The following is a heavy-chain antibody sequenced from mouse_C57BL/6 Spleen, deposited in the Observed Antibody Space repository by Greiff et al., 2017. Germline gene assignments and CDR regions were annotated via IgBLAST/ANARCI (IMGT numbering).Heavy chain of an antibody. CDR1: GFSLTSYG. J-gene: IGHJ1*03. CDR3: ARNDGYLSYWYFDV. CDR2: IWSDGST. V-gene: IGHV2-6*02. D-gene: IGHD2-3*01. Sequence: VKLVESGPGLVAPSQSLSITCTVSGFSLTSYGVHWVRQPPGKGLEWLVVIWSDGSTTYNSALKSRLSISKYNTKSQVFLKMNSLQTDDTAMYYCARNDGYLSYWYFDVWGTGTTVTVSS.